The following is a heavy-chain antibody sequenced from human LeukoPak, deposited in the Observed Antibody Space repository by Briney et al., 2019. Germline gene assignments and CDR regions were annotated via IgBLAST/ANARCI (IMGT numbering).Heavy chain of an antibody. V-gene: IGHV3-30-3*01. CDR2: ISYDGSNK. Sequence: GRSLRLSCAASGFTFSSCAMHWVRQAPGKGLEWVAVISYDGSNKYYADSVKGRFTISRDNSKNTLYLQMNSLRAEDTAVYYCAREGTTVVTGFDYRGQGTLVTVYS. D-gene: IGHD4-23*01. J-gene: IGHJ4*02. CDR1: GFTFSSCA. CDR3: AREGTTVVTGFDY.